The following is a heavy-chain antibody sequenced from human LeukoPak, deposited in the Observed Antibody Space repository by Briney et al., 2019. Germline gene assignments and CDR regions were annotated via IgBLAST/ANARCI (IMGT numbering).Heavy chain of an antibody. Sequence: SETLSLTCTVSGGSISTNNYYWGWIRQPPGKGLEWIGNIFYSGSTYYSPSLKSRVTISLDTSRNQFSLNLRSVTAADTAVYYCARLLSPGWFDPWGQGTLVTVSS. V-gene: IGHV4-39*01. D-gene: IGHD2/OR15-2a*01. CDR3: ARLLSPGWFDP. J-gene: IGHJ5*02. CDR1: GGSISTNNYY. CDR2: IFYSGST.